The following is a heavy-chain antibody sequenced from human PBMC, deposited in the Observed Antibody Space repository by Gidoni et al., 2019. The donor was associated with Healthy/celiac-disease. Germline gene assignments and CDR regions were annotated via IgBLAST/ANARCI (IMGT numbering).Heavy chain of an antibody. CDR3: TTDCPYCSGGSGETFDY. D-gene: IGHD2-15*01. Sequence: EVQLVESGGGLVKPGGSLRLSCAASGFTFSNAWMSWVRQAPGKGLEWVGRIKSKTDGGTTDYAAPVKGRFTISRDDSKNTLYLQMNSLKTEDTAVYYCTTDCPYCSGGSGETFDYWGQGTLVTVSS. V-gene: IGHV3-15*01. J-gene: IGHJ4*02. CDR1: GFTFSNAW. CDR2: IKSKTDGGTT.